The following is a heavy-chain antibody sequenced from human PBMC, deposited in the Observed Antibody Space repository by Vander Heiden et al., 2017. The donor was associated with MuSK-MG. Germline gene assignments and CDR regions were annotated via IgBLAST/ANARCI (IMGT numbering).Heavy chain of an antibody. CDR2: ISYDGSNK. CDR1: GFPFTSHA. D-gene: IGHD2-8*02. Sequence: QVQPAASGGGAVQPGRSLRLSCAAPGFPFTSHAMHWVRQAPGKGLGWVAVISYDGSNKYYADSGKGRFTISRDNSKNTLYLQMNSLRAEDTAVYYCAREGGAGGVYYMDVWGKGTTVTVSS. V-gene: IGHV3-30-3*01. J-gene: IGHJ6*03. CDR3: AREGGAGGVYYMDV.